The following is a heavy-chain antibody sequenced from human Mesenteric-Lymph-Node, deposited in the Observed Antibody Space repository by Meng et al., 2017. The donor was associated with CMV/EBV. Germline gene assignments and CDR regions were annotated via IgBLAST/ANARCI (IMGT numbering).Heavy chain of an antibody. Sequence: GESLKISCEASALTLNSYWMNWVRQAPGKGLEWVANINQDGSVQHYLDSVKGRFTISRDSAKNSLYLQMNSLRAEDTAVYYCARDQAATPMGWFDSWGQGTLVTVSS. CDR2: INQDGSVQ. V-gene: IGHV3-7*01. CDR1: ALTLNSYW. CDR3: ARDQAATPMGWFDS. D-gene: IGHD3-10*01. J-gene: IGHJ5*01.